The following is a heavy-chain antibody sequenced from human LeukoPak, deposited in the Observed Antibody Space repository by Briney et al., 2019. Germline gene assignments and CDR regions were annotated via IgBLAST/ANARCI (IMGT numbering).Heavy chain of an antibody. J-gene: IGHJ6*03. Sequence: AGGSLRLSCAASGFTFSSYAMSWVRQAPGKGLEWVSAISGSGGSTYYADSVKGRFTISRDNSKNTLYLQMNSLRAEDTALYHCATVRELGNYYYMDVWGKGTTVTVSS. CDR3: ATVRELGNYYYMDV. V-gene: IGHV3-23*01. CDR1: GFTFSSYA. CDR2: ISGSGGST. D-gene: IGHD7-27*01.